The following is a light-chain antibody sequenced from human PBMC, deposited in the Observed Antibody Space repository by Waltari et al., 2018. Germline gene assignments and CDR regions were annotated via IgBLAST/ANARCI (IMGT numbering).Light chain of an antibody. CDR1: RGAVEPYNL. J-gene: IGLJ3*02. Sequence: QSALTQPASVSGSPGQSITISCTGIRGAVEPYNLVSWYQQHPGKGPKLIIYEANKPPLGVSKRFSGFKAGNAASLTISGLQAEEEADYYCFAYATGRTWVFGGGTKLTVL. CDR2: EAN. V-gene: IGLV2-23*01. CDR3: FAYATGRTWV.